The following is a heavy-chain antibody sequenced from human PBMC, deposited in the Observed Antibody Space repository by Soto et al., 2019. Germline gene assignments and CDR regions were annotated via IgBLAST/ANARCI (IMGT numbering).Heavy chain of an antibody. V-gene: IGHV3-48*03. CDR1: GFTFSSYE. CDR3: ARGITIFGVVTTMTNWFDP. CDR2: ISSSGSTI. D-gene: IGHD3-3*01. Sequence: SLRLSCAASGFTFSSYEMNWVRQAPGKGLEWVSYISSSGSTIYYADSVKGRFTISRDNAKNSLYLQMNSLRAEDTAVYYCARGITIFGVVTTMTNWFDPWGQGTL. J-gene: IGHJ5*02.